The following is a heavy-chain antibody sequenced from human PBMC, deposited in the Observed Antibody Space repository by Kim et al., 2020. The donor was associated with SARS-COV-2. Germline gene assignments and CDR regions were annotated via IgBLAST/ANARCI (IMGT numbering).Heavy chain of an antibody. D-gene: IGHD1-26*01. CDR1: GGSVSTGSFY. J-gene: IGHJ4*02. CDR3: ARDLVGAYPF. Sequence: SETLSLTCTVSGGSVSTGSFYWSWIRQPPGKGLEWIGYIYYSGTTNYNPSLKSRVTISVDTSKNQFSLKLSSVTAADTAVYYCARDLVGAYPFWGPGTLVTVSS. V-gene: IGHV4-61*01. CDR2: IYYSGTT.